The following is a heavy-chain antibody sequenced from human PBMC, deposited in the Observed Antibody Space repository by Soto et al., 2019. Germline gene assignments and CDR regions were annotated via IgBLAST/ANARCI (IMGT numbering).Heavy chain of an antibody. Sequence: PVGSLSLSCAACGFRLSIYAMSWFLQAPGKGLEWVSAISGSGGSTYYADSVKGRFTISRDNSKNTLYLQMNSLRAEDTAVYYCAKDPLLAAAGTGWFDPWGQGTLVTVSS. J-gene: IGHJ5*02. CDR2: ISGSGGST. D-gene: IGHD6-13*01. V-gene: IGHV3-23*01. CDR1: GFRLSIYA. CDR3: AKDPLLAAAGTGWFDP.